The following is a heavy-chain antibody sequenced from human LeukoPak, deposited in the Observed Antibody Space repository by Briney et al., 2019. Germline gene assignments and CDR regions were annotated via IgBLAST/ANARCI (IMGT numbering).Heavy chain of an antibody. CDR2: ISSSGSTI. D-gene: IGHD3-22*01. V-gene: IGHV3-11*04. CDR3: ARDLTYYYDSTPLGY. J-gene: IGHJ4*02. Sequence: GGSLRLSCAASGFTFSDYYMSWIRQAPGKGLEWVSYISSSGSTIYYADSVKGRFTIPRDNAKNSLYLQMNSLRAEDTAVYYCARDLTYYYDSTPLGYWGQGTLVTVSS. CDR1: GFTFSDYY.